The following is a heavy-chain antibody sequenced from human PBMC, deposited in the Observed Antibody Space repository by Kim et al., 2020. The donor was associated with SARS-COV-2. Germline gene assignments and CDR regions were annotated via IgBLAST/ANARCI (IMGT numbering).Heavy chain of an antibody. Sequence: SETLSLTCTVSGGSISSSSYYWGWIRQPPGKGLEWIGSIYYSGSTYYNPSLKSRVTISVDTSKNQFSLKLSSVTAADTAVYYCARVADYYGSGSYYQGWFDPWGQGTLVTVSS. CDR1: GGSISSSSYY. J-gene: IGHJ5*02. CDR3: ARVADYYGSGSYYQGWFDP. V-gene: IGHV4-39*01. CDR2: IYYSGST. D-gene: IGHD3-10*01.